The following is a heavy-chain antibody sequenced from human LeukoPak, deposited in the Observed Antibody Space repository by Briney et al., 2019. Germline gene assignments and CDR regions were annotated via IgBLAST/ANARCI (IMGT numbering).Heavy chain of an antibody. CDR3: AKDGKKRDYYGMDV. Sequence: GGSLRLSCAASGFTFDDYAMHWVRHAPGKGLEWVSGISWNSGSIGYGDSVKGRFTISRDNAKNSLYLQMSSLRAEDTALYYCAKDGKKRDYYGMDVWGQGTTVTVSS. CDR2: ISWNSGSI. CDR1: GFTFDDYA. V-gene: IGHV3-9*01. J-gene: IGHJ6*02.